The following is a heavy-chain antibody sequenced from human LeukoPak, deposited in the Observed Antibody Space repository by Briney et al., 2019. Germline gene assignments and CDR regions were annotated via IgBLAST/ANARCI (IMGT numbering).Heavy chain of an antibody. Sequence: GGSLRLSCEASGFTFSAYAMTWVRQAPGKGLEWVSYISSSSDTTYYADSVKGRFTISRDNAKNSLYLQMNSLKDQDTAVYYCARDLRSGWYYFDFWGQGTLVTVSS. D-gene: IGHD6-19*01. CDR1: GFTFSAYA. V-gene: IGHV3-48*02. CDR2: ISSSSDTT. J-gene: IGHJ4*02. CDR3: ARDLRSGWYYFDF.